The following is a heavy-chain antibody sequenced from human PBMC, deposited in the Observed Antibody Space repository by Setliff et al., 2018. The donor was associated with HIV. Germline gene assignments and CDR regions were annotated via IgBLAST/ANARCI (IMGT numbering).Heavy chain of an antibody. Sequence: SETLSLTCTVSGGSISGYYWSWIRQPPGKGLEWIGYIYYIGNTNYNPSLKGRVTLSVDTSKNQLSLKLSSVTAADTAVYYCARGRSRYCYDGSGYYVDYWGQGTLVTVSS. CDR2: IYYIGNT. CDR1: GGSISGYY. D-gene: IGHD3-22*01. J-gene: IGHJ4*02. V-gene: IGHV4-59*01. CDR3: ARGRSRYCYDGSGYYVDY.